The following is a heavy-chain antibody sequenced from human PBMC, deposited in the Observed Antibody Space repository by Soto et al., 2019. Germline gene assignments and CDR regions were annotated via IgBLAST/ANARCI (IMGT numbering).Heavy chain of an antibody. D-gene: IGHD6-13*01. J-gene: IGHJ4*02. Sequence: QVQLVESGGGLVKPGGSLRLSCAGSGFKFSDYYMSWIRQTPGKGLEWVSYIDGTRTDTYYADSVKGRFTISRDNARNLLYLQMNSLRVEDSAMYYCANFIAAAGVVDYWGQGALVTVSS. CDR2: IDGTRTDT. V-gene: IGHV3-11*05. CDR1: GFKFSDYY. CDR3: ANFIAAAGVVDY.